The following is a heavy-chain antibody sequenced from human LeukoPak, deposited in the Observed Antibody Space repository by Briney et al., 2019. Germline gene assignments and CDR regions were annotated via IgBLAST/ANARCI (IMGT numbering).Heavy chain of an antibody. V-gene: IGHV1-69*05. Sequence: ASVTVSCKASGGSFSTSGFSWVRQAPGQGLEWMGGVIPIYGTPSYAQKFQGRVTITTDESTSTAYMERSSLRSEDTAVYYCARDHWGIVENGYDYFYYDMDVWGQGTTVTVSS. J-gene: IGHJ6*02. CDR3: ARDHWGIVENGYDYFYYDMDV. CDR2: VIPIYGTP. D-gene: IGHD7-27*01. CDR1: GGSFSTSG.